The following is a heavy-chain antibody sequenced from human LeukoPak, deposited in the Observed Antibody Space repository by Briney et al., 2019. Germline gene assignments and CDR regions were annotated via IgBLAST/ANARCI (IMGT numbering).Heavy chain of an antibody. CDR3: AIAYGDYDYGMDV. CDR1: GGTFSSYA. D-gene: IGHD4-17*01. Sequence: SVKVSCKASGGTFSSYAISWVRQAPGQGLEWMGRIIPILGIANYAQKFQGRVTITADKSTSTACMELSSLRSEDTAVYYCAIAYGDYDYGMDVWGQGTTVTVSS. J-gene: IGHJ6*02. V-gene: IGHV1-69*04. CDR2: IIPILGIA.